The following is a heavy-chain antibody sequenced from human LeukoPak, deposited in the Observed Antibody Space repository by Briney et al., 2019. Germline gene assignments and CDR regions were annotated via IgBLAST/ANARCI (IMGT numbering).Heavy chain of an antibody. V-gene: IGHV1-8*01. Sequence: YAQKFQGRVTLSRDTSISTVYMELSSLRSDDTAVYYCARDGEGRANFDYWGQGTLVTVSS. CDR3: ARDGEGRANFDY. D-gene: IGHD5-24*01. J-gene: IGHJ4*02.